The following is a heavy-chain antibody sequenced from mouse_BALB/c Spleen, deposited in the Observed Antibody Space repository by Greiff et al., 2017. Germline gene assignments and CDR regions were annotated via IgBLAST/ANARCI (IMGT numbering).Heavy chain of an antibody. V-gene: IGHV2-2*02. Sequence: VQLKESGPGLVQPSQSLSITCTVSGFSLTSYGVHWVRQSPGKGLEWLGVIWSGGSTDYNAAFISRLSISKDNSKSQVFFKMNSLQANDTAIYYCARIYYDYDDYAMDYWGQGTSVTVSS. CDR1: GFSLTSYG. CDR2: IWSGGST. J-gene: IGHJ4*01. CDR3: ARIYYDYDDYAMDY. D-gene: IGHD2-4*01.